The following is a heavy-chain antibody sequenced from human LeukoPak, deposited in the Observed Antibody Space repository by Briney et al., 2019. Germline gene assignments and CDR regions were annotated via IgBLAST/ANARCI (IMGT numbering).Heavy chain of an antibody. CDR2: MNPNSGNT. J-gene: IGHJ5*02. CDR3: ARERIAARGWFDP. Sequence: ASVKVSCKASGYTFTSYDINWVRQATGQGLEWMGWMNPNSGNTGYAQKFQGRVTMTRNTSISTVYMELSSLRSEDTAVYYCARERIAARGWFDPWGQGTLVTVSS. CDR1: GYTFTSYD. V-gene: IGHV1-8*01. D-gene: IGHD6-6*01.